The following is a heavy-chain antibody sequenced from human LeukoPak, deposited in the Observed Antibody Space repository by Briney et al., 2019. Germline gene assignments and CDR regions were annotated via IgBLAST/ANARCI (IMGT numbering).Heavy chain of an antibody. CDR2: IIPIFGTA. CDR1: GGTFSSYA. CDR3: ASVGYGSSTSCYDC. V-gene: IGHV1-69*06. Sequence: SVKVSCKASGGTFSSYAISWVRQAPGQGLEWMGGIIPIFGTANYAQKFQGRVTITADKSTSTAYMELSSLRSEDTAVYYCASVGYGSSTSCYDCWGQGTLVTVSS. D-gene: IGHD2-2*01. J-gene: IGHJ4*02.